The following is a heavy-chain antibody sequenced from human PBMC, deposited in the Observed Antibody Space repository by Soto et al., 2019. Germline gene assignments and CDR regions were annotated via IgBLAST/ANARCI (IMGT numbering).Heavy chain of an antibody. CDR2: ISSSSSTI. CDR1: GFTFSSYS. Sequence: EVQLVESGGGLVQPGGSLRLSCAASGFTFSSYSMNWVRQAPGKGLEWASYISSSSSTIYYADSVKGRFTTSRDNAKNSRYRQMNSLRDEETAVYYCAREDVLLWFGEMTGGMDVWGQGTTVTVSS. CDR3: AREDVLLWFGEMTGGMDV. D-gene: IGHD3-10*01. V-gene: IGHV3-48*02. J-gene: IGHJ6*02.